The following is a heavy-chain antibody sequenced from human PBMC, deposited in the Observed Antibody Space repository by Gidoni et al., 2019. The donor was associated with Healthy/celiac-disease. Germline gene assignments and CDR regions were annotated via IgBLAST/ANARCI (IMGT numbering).Heavy chain of an antibody. CDR2: IYWDDDR. Sequence: QINLQGPGLTLLNHTQTHTLNCTFPGFSLSTSRVGVGWIRQPPGKALEWLALIYWDDDRRYSPSLKSRLTITKDTSKNQVVLTMTNMDPVDTATYYCARDTYYYDSSGSVRGFDYWGQGTLVTVSS. V-gene: IGHV2-5*02. J-gene: IGHJ4*02. D-gene: IGHD3-22*01. CDR1: GFSLSTSRVG. CDR3: ARDTYYYDSSGSVRGFDY.